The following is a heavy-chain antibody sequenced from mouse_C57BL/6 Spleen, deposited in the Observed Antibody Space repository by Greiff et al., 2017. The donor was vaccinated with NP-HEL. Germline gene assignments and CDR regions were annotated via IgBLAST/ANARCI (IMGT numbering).Heavy chain of an antibody. CDR3: ARNYYGSSWYFDV. J-gene: IGHJ1*03. V-gene: IGHV5-17*01. D-gene: IGHD1-1*01. CDR1: GFTFSDYG. Sequence: EVQRVESGGGLVKPGGSLKLSCAASGFTFSDYGMHWVRQGPEKGLEWVAYISSGSSTIYYAATVKGRFTISRDNAKNTLFLQMTSLRSEDTAMYYCARNYYGSSWYFDVWSTGTTVTVSS. CDR2: ISSGSSTI.